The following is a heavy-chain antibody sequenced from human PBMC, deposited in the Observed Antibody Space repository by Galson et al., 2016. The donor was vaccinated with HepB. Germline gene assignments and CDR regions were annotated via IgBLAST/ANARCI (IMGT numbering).Heavy chain of an antibody. CDR3: AKDWLARGRRPYFFDY. J-gene: IGHJ4*02. V-gene: IGHV3-23*01. D-gene: IGHD5-12*01. Sequence: SLRLSCAASGFTFSTYAMSWVRQAPGKGLEWVSAISHSSISTFYADSVKGRFTISRDNSKNTLYLHMNSLRAEDTAVYSCAKDWLARGRRPYFFDYWGQGTLVTVSS. CDR2: ISHSSIST. CDR1: GFTFSTYA.